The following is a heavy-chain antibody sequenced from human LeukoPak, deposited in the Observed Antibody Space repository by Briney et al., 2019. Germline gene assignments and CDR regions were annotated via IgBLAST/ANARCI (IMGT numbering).Heavy chain of an antibody. Sequence: KTSETLSLTCTVSGGSISSGSYYWSWIRQPAGKGLEWIGRIYTSGSTNYNPSLKSRVTISVDTSKNQFSLKLSSVTAADTAVYYCERGAVVVTASYYYYYYMDVWGKGTTVTISS. J-gene: IGHJ6*03. D-gene: IGHD2-21*02. CDR1: GGSISSGSYY. CDR3: ERGAVVVTASYYYYYYMDV. CDR2: IYTSGST. V-gene: IGHV4-61*02.